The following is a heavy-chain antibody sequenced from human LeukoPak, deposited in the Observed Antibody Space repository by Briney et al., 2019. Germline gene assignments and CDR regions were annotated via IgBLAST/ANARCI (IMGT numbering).Heavy chain of an antibody. CDR2: INPSGGST. Sequence: ASVKVSCKASGYTFTSYYMHWGRQAPGQGLEWMGIINPSGGSTSYAQKFQGRVTMTRDTSTSTVYMELSSLRSEDTAVYYCATEPGSSGWTGYWGQGTLVTVSS. CDR3: ATEPGSSGWTGY. V-gene: IGHV1-46*01. J-gene: IGHJ4*02. CDR1: GYTFTSYY. D-gene: IGHD6-19*01.